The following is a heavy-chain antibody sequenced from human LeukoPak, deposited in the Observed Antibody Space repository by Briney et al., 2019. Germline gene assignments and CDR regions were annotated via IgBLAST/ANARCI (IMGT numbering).Heavy chain of an antibody. J-gene: IGHJ4*02. D-gene: IGHD6-6*01. V-gene: IGHV1-46*01. CDR2: INPSGGST. CDR1: GYTFTSYY. Sequence: ASVKVSCKASGYTFTSYYMHWVRQAPGQGLEWMGIINPSGGSTSYAQKFQGRVTMTRDTSTSTVYMELSSLRSEDTAVYYCAQSSSGGAHDYWGQGTLVTVSS. CDR3: AQSSSGGAHDY.